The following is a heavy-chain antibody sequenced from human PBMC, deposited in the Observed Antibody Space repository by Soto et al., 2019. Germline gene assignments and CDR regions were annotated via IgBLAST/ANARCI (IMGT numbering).Heavy chain of an antibody. V-gene: IGHV4-39*01. CDR2: IYYSGST. CDR1: GGSISSSSYY. Sequence: SETLSLTCTVSGGSISSSSYYWGWIRQPPGKGLEWIGSIYYSGSTYYNPSLKSRVTISVDTSKNQFSLKLSSVTAADTAVYYCARRMPYCSGGSCYAYPFDYWGQGTLVTVSS. CDR3: ARRMPYCSGGSCYAYPFDY. J-gene: IGHJ4*02. D-gene: IGHD2-15*01.